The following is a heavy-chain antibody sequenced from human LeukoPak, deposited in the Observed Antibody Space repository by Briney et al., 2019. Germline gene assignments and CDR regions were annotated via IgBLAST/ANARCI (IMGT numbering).Heavy chain of an antibody. CDR1: GSSISNGSY. CDR2: LYKSGTA. V-gene: IGHV4-38-2*02. D-gene: IGHD1-26*01. J-gene: IGHJ4*02. CDR3: ARESRSGSVDY. Sequence: SETLSLTCSVSGSSISNGSYWGWIRQSPGKGLEWIGSLYKSGTAYYIPSLKSRVTISVDTSKNQFSLKLSSVTAADTAVYYCARESRSGSVDYWGQGTLVTVSS.